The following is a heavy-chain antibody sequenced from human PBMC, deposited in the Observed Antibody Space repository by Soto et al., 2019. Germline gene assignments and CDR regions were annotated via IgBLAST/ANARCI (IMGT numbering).Heavy chain of an antibody. CDR3: FQAEDGIRVTVPVSAFLLNRSSDL. V-gene: IGHV3-64*01. CDR2: ISSNGRST. J-gene: IGHJ2*01. Sequence: GKGLDSVSAISSNGRSTYYANSVKGRFTISRDNSKNTLYLQMDSLRAEDMAVYFFFQAEDGIRVTVPVSAFLLNRSSDL. D-gene: IGHD3-16*02.